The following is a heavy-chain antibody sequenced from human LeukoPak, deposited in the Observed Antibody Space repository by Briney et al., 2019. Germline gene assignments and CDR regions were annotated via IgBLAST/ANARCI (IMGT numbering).Heavy chain of an antibody. J-gene: IGHJ4*02. CDR3: ARYRRDYFDY. CDR2: IDSMSGSI. CDR1: GFSFSIYS. Sequence: PGGSLRLSCAASGFSFSIYSMNWVRQAPGKGLEWVSYIDSMSGSIYYADSVKGRFTISRDNAKNSLYLQMNSLRAEDTAVYYCARYRRDYFDYWGQGTLVTVSS. V-gene: IGHV3-48*01.